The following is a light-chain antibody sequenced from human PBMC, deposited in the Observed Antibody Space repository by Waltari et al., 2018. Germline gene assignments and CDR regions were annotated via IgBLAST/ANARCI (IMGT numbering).Light chain of an antibody. CDR2: EAT. CDR1: RSDIGAYNF. Sequence: QSVLIQPASVSGSPGQSITISCTGTRSDIGAYNFVSWFQQLPGQAPRLLISEATKRPSGVSYRFSGSKSGNTASLSISDLQAEDEADYYCCSYVGGSRVLFGGGTKLTV. CDR3: CSYVGGSRVL. V-gene: IGLV2-23*01. J-gene: IGLJ2*01.